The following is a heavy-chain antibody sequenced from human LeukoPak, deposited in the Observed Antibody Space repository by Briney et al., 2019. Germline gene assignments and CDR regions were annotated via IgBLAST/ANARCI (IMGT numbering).Heavy chain of an antibody. J-gene: IGHJ4*02. CDR3: ARSEYDYVWGGYRYSPCYFDY. CDR2: INHSGST. V-gene: IGHV4-34*01. D-gene: IGHD3-16*02. Sequence: PSETLSLTCAVYGGSFSGYYWSWIRQPPGKGLEWIGEINHSGSTNYNPSLKSRVTISIDTSKNQFSLKLSSVTAADTAVYYCARSEYDYVWGGYRYSPCYFDYWGQGTLVTVSS. CDR1: GGSFSGYY.